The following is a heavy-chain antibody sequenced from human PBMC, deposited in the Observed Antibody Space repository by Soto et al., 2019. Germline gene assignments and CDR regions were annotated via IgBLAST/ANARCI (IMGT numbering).Heavy chain of an antibody. D-gene: IGHD2-15*01. J-gene: IGHJ6*02. CDR2: ISYDGSNK. Sequence: QVQLVESGGGGVQPGRSQRLSCVVSGFTFNDYAIHWVRQAPGKGLEWVAVISYDGSNKYYADSVKGRFTISRDRCKTNAWQKRKNLRAEDTDRYYCAGDHLDYSGGGGDPHQVNFVGLDVWGQGTMVTVSS. CDR3: AGDHLDYSGGGGDPHQVNFVGLDV. CDR1: GFTFNDYA. V-gene: IGHV3-30*03.